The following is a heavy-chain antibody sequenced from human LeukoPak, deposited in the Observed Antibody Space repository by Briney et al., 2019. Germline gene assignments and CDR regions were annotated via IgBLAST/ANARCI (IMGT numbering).Heavy chain of an antibody. CDR1: GFTFSSYS. CDR3: ARDLGWGPFLPGRCDY. CDR2: ISSSSSYI. V-gene: IGHV3-21*01. J-gene: IGHJ4*02. D-gene: IGHD2/OR15-2a*01. Sequence: GGSLRLSCAASGFTFSSYSMNWVRQAPGKGLEWVSSISSSSSYIYYAGSVKGRFTISRDNAKNSLYLQMNSLRAEDTAVYYCARDLGWGPFLPGRCDYWGQGTLVTVSS.